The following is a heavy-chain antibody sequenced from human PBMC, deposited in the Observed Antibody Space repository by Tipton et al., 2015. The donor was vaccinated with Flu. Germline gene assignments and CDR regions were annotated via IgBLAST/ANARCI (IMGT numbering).Heavy chain of an antibody. V-gene: IGHV1-18*01. CDR3: ARDVTVIYYFDRSVGFDY. Sequence: QLVQSGAEVKKPGASVKVSYKASGYTFTSYGISWVRQAPGQGLEWLGWISAYNGNTHYAQKLQGRVTMTTDTSTTTVYMELRSLRSDDTAVYYCARDVTVIYYFDRSVGFDYWGQGTLVIVSS. D-gene: IGHD3-22*01. CDR1: GYTFTSYG. J-gene: IGHJ4*02. CDR2: ISAYNGNT.